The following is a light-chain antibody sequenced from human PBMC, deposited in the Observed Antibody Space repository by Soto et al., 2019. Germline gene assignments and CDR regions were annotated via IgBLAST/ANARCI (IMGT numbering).Light chain of an antibody. CDR1: QGSRNC. J-gene: IGKJ5*01. Sequence: DIQMTQSPSSLSASVGDRVTITCRASQGSRNCLGWYQQKPGTAPKRLIYYASSLQSGVPSRFSGSGSGTEFTLTISSLQPEDFATYYCLQHNTYPFTFGQGTRLEI. CDR3: LQHNTYPFT. CDR2: YAS. V-gene: IGKV1-17*01.